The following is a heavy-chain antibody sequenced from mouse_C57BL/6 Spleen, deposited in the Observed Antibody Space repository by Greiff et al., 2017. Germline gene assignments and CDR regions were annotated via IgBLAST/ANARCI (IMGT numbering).Heavy chain of an antibody. D-gene: IGHD2-3*01. Sequence: EVKLVESGPELVKPGASVKISCKASGYSFTDYNMNWVKQSNGKSLEWIGVINPNYGTTSYNQKFKGKATLTVDQSSSTAYMQLNILTSEDSAFYYCARPYDGYPAWFAYWGQGTLVTVSA. CDR2: INPNYGTT. V-gene: IGHV1-39*01. J-gene: IGHJ3*01. CDR3: ARPYDGYPAWFAY. CDR1: GYSFTDYN.